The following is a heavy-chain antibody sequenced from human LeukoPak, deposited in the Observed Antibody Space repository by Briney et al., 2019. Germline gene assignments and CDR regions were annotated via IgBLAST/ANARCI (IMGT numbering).Heavy chain of an antibody. D-gene: IGHD6-19*01. J-gene: IGHJ5*02. CDR3: AKGGLGAVDYFDP. Sequence: QPGGSLRLSCAASGFTFNIYAMSWVRQAPGKGLEWVSSISSDARRTYYAGSVKGRFTISRDNSKNTVYLQMNSLRAGDTAVYSCAKGGLGAVDYFDPWGQGTLVTVSS. CDR1: GFTFNIYA. V-gene: IGHV3-23*01. CDR2: ISSDARRT.